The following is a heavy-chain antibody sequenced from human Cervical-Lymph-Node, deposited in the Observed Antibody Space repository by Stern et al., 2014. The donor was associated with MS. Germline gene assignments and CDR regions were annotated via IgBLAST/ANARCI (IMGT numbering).Heavy chain of an antibody. CDR2: MTSSGSTI. CDR1: GFTFSDYY. V-gene: IGHV3-11*01. D-gene: IGHD3-10*01. Sequence: VQLEESGGGLVKPGGSLRLSCAASGFTFSDYYMNWIRQAPGKGLEWVSYMTSSGSTIFYADSVKGRFTISRDNAENSLFLQMNSLRAEDTAVYYCATSFRGYYYGLDVWGHGTTVIVSS. J-gene: IGHJ6*02. CDR3: ATSFRGYYYGLDV.